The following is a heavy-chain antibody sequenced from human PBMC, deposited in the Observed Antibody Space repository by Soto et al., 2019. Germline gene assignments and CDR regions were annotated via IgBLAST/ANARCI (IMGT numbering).Heavy chain of an antibody. J-gene: IGHJ4*02. D-gene: IGHD6-13*01. Sequence: QVQLVESGGGVVQPGRSLRLSCAASGFTFSSYGMHWVRQAPGKGLEWVAVISYDGSNKYYADSVKGRFTISRDNSKNTLYLQMNSLRAEDTAVYYCAKDRGQNSSSWYGLDYWGQGTLVTVSS. CDR3: AKDRGQNSSSWYGLDY. CDR2: ISYDGSNK. CDR1: GFTFSSYG. V-gene: IGHV3-30*18.